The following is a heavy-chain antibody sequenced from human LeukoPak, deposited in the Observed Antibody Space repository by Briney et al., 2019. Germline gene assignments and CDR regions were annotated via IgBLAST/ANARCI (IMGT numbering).Heavy chain of an antibody. J-gene: IGHJ4*02. CDR3: ARDRVVMIVVPSDRRVFDY. CDR2: IIPMLGTT. V-gene: IGHV1-69*01. D-gene: IGHD3-22*01. Sequence: GASVKVSCKASGGTFSNYAISWVRQAPGQGLEWMGGIIPMLGTTIYAQKFQGRVTITADESTNTAYMELRSLRSDDTAAYYCARDRVVMIVVPSDRRVFDYWGQGTLVTVSS. CDR1: GGTFSNYA.